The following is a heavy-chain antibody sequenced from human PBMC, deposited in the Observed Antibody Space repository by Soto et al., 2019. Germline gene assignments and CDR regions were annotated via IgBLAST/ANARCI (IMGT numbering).Heavy chain of an antibody. D-gene: IGHD2-15*01. CDR1: GYTFSDYG. J-gene: IGHJ5*02. CDR3: ASAGQYEHLPLGYCSGGCGYA. CDR2: ISGYNGNT. V-gene: IGHV1-18*01. Sequence: QVQLVQSGPEVKKPGASVKVSCKTSGYTFSDYGINWVRQAPGQGLEWMGWISGYNGNTKYAQKLQGRVTMTTDTSQRQAYVEVRSRRSDDEVMYYCASAGQYEHLPLGYCSGGCGYAWGQGTLVNVSS.